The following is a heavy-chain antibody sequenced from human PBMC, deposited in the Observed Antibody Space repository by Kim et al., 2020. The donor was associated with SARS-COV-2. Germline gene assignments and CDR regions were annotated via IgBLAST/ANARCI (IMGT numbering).Heavy chain of an antibody. J-gene: IGHJ3*02. D-gene: IGHD2-21*01. V-gene: IGHV3-48*02. CDR1: GFTFKTNS. CDR3: VRDRAWAFDI. Sequence: GGSLRLSCAASGFTFKTNSMNWVRQAPGKGLEWVSYITGGGTNILYADSVRGRFTISRDNGKNSVFLQMNSLRDEDTAVYYCVRDRAWAFDIWGQGTMVT. CDR2: ITGGGTNI.